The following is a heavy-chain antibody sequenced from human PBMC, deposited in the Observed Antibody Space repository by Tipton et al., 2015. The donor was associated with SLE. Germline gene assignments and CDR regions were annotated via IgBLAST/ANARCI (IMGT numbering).Heavy chain of an antibody. CDR3: ARGPGRGNSGYFPF. J-gene: IGHJ4*02. CDR1: GYTFTTYA. V-gene: IGHV7-4-1*02. Sequence: QVQLVQSGSDLRKPGASVTVSCKASGYTFTTYAINWVRQAPGQGLEWVGWINTYTGKPTFVQGFTGRFVFSLDTSVKTAYLQISSLKPEDTAVYFCARGPGRGNSGYFPFCCPGTLVTVSS. CDR2: INTYTGKP. D-gene: IGHD4-23*01.